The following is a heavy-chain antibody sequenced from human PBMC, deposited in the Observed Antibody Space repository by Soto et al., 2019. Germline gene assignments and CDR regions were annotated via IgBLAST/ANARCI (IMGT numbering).Heavy chain of an antibody. J-gene: IGHJ5*02. CDR2: INHSGST. V-gene: IGHV4-34*01. CDR1: GGSFSGYY. Sequence: KPSETLSLTCAAYGGSFSGYYWSWIRQPPGKGLEWIGEINHSGSTNYNPSLKSRVTISVDTSKNQFSLKLSSVTAADTAVYYCARGGAAAAGSGWFDPWGQGTLVTVYS. D-gene: IGHD6-13*01. CDR3: ARGGAAAAGSGWFDP.